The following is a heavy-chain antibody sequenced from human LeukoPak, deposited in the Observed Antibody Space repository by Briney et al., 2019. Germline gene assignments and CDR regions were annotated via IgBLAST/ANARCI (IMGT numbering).Heavy chain of an antibody. CDR3: AKGCGATCYSDFDH. J-gene: IGHJ4*02. V-gene: IGHV3-23*01. CDR2: ISGSGSGT. CDR1: GFTFSSYA. D-gene: IGHD2-15*01. Sequence: GGSLRLSCAASGFTFSSYAMGWVRQAPGKGLEWVSTISGSGSGTYYADCVKGRFTISRDNSKGTLSLHISSLRPDDTAIYYCAKGCGATCYSDFDHWGRGTLVTVSS.